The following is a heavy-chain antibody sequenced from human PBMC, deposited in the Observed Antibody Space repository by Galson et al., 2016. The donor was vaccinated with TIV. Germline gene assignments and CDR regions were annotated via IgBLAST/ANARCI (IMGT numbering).Heavy chain of an antibody. Sequence: SLRLSCAASGFMFSTYGMNWVRQSPGKGLEWVAFIRYDGSEKYVADSVKGRFIISRDNSKNMLYLQMNSVRVDDTGLYYCAKDSEYYFDTSGYYFPLDHWGQGTLVTVSS. CDR1: GFMFSTYG. J-gene: IGHJ4*02. CDR3: AKDSEYYFDTSGYYFPLDH. CDR2: IRYDGSEK. V-gene: IGHV3-30*02. D-gene: IGHD3-22*01.